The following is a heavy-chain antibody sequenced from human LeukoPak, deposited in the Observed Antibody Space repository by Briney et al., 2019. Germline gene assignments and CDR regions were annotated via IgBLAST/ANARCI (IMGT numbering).Heavy chain of an antibody. J-gene: IGHJ6*03. V-gene: IGHV3-48*01. CDR2: ISSSSSTI. CDR3: ARDLDYYYYMDV. CDR1: GFTFSSYS. Sequence: SGGSLRLSCAASGFTFSSYSMNWVRQAPGKGLEWVSYISSSSSTIYYADSVKGRFTISRDNAKNSLYLQMNSLRAEDTAVYYCARDLDYYYYMDVWGKGTTVTVSS.